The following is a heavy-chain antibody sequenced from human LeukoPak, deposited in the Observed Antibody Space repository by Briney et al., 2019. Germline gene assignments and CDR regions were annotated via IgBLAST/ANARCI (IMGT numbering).Heavy chain of an antibody. D-gene: IGHD1-14*01. CDR1: GGSISSSNW. V-gene: IGHV4-4*02. Sequence: PSETLSLTCAVSGGSISSSNWWSWVRQPPGKGLEWIGEIYHSGSTYYNPSLKSRVTISVDRSKNQFSLKLSSVTAADTAVYYCARARSTGTLWFDPWGQGTLVTVSS. CDR2: IYHSGST. CDR3: ARARSTGTLWFDP. J-gene: IGHJ5*02.